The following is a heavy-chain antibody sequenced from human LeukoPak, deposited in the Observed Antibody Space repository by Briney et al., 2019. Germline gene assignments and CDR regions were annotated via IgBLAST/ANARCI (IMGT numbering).Heavy chain of an antibody. D-gene: IGHD6-19*01. J-gene: IGHJ4*02. CDR1: GFTFSNYV. CDR3: ARGPVAGPGPSDY. V-gene: IGHV3-30-3*01. Sequence: PGRSLRLSCAASGFTFSNYVTHWVRQAPGKGLEWVAIISYDGSNKYYADSVKGRFTISRDNSKNTLYVQMNSLRAEDTAVYYCARGPVAGPGPSDYWGQGALVTVSS. CDR2: ISYDGSNK.